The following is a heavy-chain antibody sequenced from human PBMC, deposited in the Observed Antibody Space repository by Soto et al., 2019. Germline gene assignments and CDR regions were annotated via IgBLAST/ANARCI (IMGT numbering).Heavy chain of an antibody. V-gene: IGHV3-53*01. CDR2: IYSGGST. CDR1: GFTVSSNY. J-gene: IGHJ1*01. CDR3: ARDRVESGYPEYFQH. Sequence: EVQLVESGGGLIQPGGSLRLSCAASGFTVSSNYMSWVRQAPGKGLEWVSVIYSGGSTYYADSVKGRFTISRDNSKNTPYLQMNSLRAEDTGVYYCARDRVESGYPEYFQHWGQGTLVTVPS. D-gene: IGHD3-22*01.